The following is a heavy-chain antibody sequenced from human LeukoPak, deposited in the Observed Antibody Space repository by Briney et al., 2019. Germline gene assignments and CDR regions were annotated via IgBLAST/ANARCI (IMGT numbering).Heavy chain of an antibody. Sequence: GGSLILSCAASGFIFSNYAMSWVRQVPGRGLEWVSTISSRGDSTYVADSVKGRFTISRGNSKNSLYLQMNTVRAEDTAVYYCVKGPRPDITVAHTVENWGQGTLVTVSS. CDR2: ISSRGDST. J-gene: IGHJ4*02. V-gene: IGHV3-23*01. CDR1: GFIFSNYA. CDR3: VKGPRPDITVAHTVEN. D-gene: IGHD6-19*01.